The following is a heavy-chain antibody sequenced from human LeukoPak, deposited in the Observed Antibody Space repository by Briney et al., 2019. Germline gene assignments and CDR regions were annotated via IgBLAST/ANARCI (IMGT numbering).Heavy chain of an antibody. CDR3: AKGPSGGSYRVFDY. CDR2: IGGSGAGT. D-gene: IGHD1-26*01. J-gene: IGHJ4*02. V-gene: IGHV3-23*01. Sequence: SGGSLRLSCAASGITFSNYAMTWVRQAPGKGLEWVSFIGGSGAGTYYADSVKGRFTISRDNPKNTLYLQMNSLRVDDTAVYYCAKGPSGGSYRVFDYWGQGTLVTVSS. CDR1: GITFSNYA.